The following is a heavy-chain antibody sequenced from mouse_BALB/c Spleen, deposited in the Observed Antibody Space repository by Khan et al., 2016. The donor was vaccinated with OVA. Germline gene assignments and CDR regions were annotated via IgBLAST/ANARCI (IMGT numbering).Heavy chain of an antibody. Sequence: EVELEESGGGLVQPGGSRKLSCAASGFTFSNFGMHWVRQAPEKGLEWVAYISSGSATIYYADTVKGRFTISRDNPTNTLFLQMTSLRSEDTAIYDCARSLITTWYFDVWGAGTTVTVSS. CDR3: ARSLITTWYFDV. V-gene: IGHV5-17*02. CDR1: GFTFSNFG. CDR2: ISSGSATI. J-gene: IGHJ1*01. D-gene: IGHD1-1*01.